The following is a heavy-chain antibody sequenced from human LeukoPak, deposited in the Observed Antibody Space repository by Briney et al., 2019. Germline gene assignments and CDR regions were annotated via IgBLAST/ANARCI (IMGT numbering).Heavy chain of an antibody. V-gene: IGHV4-59*08. Sequence: SETLSLTCTVSGGSISSYYWSWIRQPPGKGLEWIGYIYYSGSTNYNPSLKSRISISVDTSKNQFSLKLSSVTAADTAVYYCARGRGYSYGYEGHWFDPWGQGTLVTVSS. J-gene: IGHJ5*02. CDR2: IYYSGST. CDR3: ARGRGYSYGYEGHWFDP. CDR1: GGSISSYY. D-gene: IGHD5-18*01.